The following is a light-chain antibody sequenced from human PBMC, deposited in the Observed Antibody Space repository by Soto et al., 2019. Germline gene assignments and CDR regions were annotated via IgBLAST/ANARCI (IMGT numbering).Light chain of an antibody. Sequence: ELVLTQSPATLSLSPGDSATLSCRASQSVSTYLAWYQQRPGQAPRLLIYDASYRATDIQPRFSGSGSGTEFTLTIRSLEPEDFAVYYCKQYNNWRTCGQGTKVDIK. J-gene: IGKJ1*01. CDR2: DAS. V-gene: IGKV3-11*01. CDR3: KQYNNWRT. CDR1: QSVSTY.